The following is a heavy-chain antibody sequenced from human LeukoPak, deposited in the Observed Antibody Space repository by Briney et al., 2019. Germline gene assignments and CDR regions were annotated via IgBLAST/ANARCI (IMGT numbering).Heavy chain of an antibody. J-gene: IGHJ4*02. CDR2: ISSSGSTI. D-gene: IGHD3-22*01. Sequence: KPGGSLRLSCAASGFTFSDYYMSWIRQAPGKGLEWVSYISSSGSTIYYADSVKGRFTISRDNAKNSLYLQMNSLRAEDTAVYYCAKWVISYDSSGYYSYYFDYWGQGTLVTVSS. CDR3: AKWVISYDSSGYYSYYFDY. CDR1: GFTFSDYY. V-gene: IGHV3-11*01.